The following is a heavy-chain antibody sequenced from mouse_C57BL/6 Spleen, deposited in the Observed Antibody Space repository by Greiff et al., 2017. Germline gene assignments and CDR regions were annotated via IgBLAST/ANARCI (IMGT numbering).Heavy chain of an antibody. CDR2: INPNYGTT. CDR3: VKFDDGYFPFAY. Sequence: VQLQQSGPELVKPGASVKISCKASGYSFTDYNMNWVKQSNGKSLEWIGVINPNYGTTSYNQKFKGKATLAVDQSSSTAYMQRNSLTSEDSAVYYCVKFDDGYFPFAYWGQGTLVTVSA. D-gene: IGHD2-3*01. CDR1: GYSFTDYN. J-gene: IGHJ3*01. V-gene: IGHV1-39*01.